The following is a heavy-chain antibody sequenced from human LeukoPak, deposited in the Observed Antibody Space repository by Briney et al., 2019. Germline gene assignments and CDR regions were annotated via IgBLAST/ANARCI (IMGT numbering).Heavy chain of an antibody. CDR1: GYIFTSYW. J-gene: IGHJ4*02. V-gene: IGHV1-46*01. CDR2: INPSGGTT. Sequence: ASVKCSCKASGYIFTSYWMHWVRQAPGQGLEWMGIINPSGGTTNYAQKLQGRVTMTTDPSPRPAYMELRSLRSDDTAVYYCARVEWEVAATQTPFDYWGQGTLVTVSS. CDR3: ARVEWEVAATQTPFDY. D-gene: IGHD2-15*01.